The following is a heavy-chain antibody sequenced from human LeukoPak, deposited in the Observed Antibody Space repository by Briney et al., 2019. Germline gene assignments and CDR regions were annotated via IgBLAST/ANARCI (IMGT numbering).Heavy chain of an antibody. J-gene: IGHJ4*02. D-gene: IGHD3-16*01. CDR1: GGSISSYY. V-gene: IGHV4-4*09. Sequence: SETLSLTCTVSGGSISSYYWSWIRQPPGKGLKWIGDNYNPSLKSRVTVSVDTSKNHFSLKLNSVTAADTAVYYCARDPPGGTFFDFWGQGTLLTVSS. CDR3: ARDPPGGTFFDF.